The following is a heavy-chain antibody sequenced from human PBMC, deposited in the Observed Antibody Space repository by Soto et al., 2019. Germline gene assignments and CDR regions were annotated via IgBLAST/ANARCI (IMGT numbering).Heavy chain of an antibody. CDR3: VKGSGSYFGMDV. CDR2: ISSNGGST. V-gene: IGHV3-64D*08. J-gene: IGHJ6*02. Sequence: PGGSLRLSCSASGFTFSSYAMHWVRQAPGKGLEYVSAISSNGGSTYYADSVKGRFTISRDNSKNTLYLQMSSLRAEDTAVYYFVKGSGSYFGMDVCGQGSTVTVSS. CDR1: GFTFSSYA. D-gene: IGHD1-26*01.